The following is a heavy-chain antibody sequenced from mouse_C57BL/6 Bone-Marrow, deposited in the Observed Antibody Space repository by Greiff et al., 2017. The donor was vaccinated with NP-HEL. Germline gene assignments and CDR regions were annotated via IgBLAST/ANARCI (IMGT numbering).Heavy chain of an antibody. J-gene: IGHJ4*01. D-gene: IGHD2-1*01. CDR1: GYTFTGYW. CDR2: ILPGSGST. V-gene: IGHV1-9*01. CDR3: ARWGIYYVDY. Sequence: VKLMESGAELMKPGASVKLSCKATGYTFTGYWIEWVKQRPGHGLEWIGEILPGSGSTNYTEKFKGKATFTADTSSTTAYIQLSSLTTEDSAIYYCARWGIYYVDYWGQGTTVTVSS.